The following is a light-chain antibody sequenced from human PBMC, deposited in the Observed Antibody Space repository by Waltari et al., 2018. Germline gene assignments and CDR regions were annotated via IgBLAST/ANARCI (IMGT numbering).Light chain of an antibody. Sequence: SFVLTQAPSVSVAPGQTARLTCRGHTIGVYGSRWYQQHPGQAPVLVVYDNRDRPSVIPDRFSGSSSANTATLTISRVEAGDEADYYCQVWAGSDYDVAFGGGTKL. CDR1: TIGVYG. CDR3: QVWAGSDYDVA. J-gene: IGLJ2*01. V-gene: IGLV3-21*02. CDR2: DNR.